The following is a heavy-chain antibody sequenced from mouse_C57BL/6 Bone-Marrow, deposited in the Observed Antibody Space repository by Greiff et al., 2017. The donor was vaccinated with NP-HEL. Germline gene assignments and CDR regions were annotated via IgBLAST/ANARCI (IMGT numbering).Heavy chain of an antibody. CDR3: ARDGGSYYFDY. J-gene: IGHJ2*01. V-gene: IGHV5-17*01. CDR2: ISSGSSTI. CDR1: GFTFSDYG. D-gene: IGHD1-1*01. Sequence: EVHLVESGGGLVKPGGSLKLSCAASGFTFSDYGMHWVRQAPEKGLEWVAYISSGSSTIYYADTVKGRVTISRDNAKNTLFLQMTSLGSEDTAMYYCARDGGSYYFDYWGQGTTLTVSS.